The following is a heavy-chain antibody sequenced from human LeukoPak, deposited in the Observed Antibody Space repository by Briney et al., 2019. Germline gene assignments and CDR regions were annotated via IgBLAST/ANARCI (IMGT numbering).Heavy chain of an antibody. CDR3: ARDTGPLTD. Sequence: GGSLRLSCAASGFTFSSYSMNWVRQAPGKGLEWVSYISSSSSTIYYADSVKGRFTISRDNAKNSPYLQMNSLRAEDTAVYYCARDTGPLTDWGQGTLVTVSS. D-gene: IGHD4-17*01. CDR2: ISSSSSTI. J-gene: IGHJ4*02. CDR1: GFTFSSYS. V-gene: IGHV3-48*04.